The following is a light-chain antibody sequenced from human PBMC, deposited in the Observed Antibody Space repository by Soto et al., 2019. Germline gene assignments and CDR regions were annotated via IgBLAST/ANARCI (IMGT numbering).Light chain of an antibody. CDR2: GAS. CDR3: QQYGSSPPVIT. J-gene: IGKJ5*01. V-gene: IGKV3-20*01. Sequence: EIVLTQSPGTLSLSPGERATLSCRASQSVSSSYLAWYQQKPGQAPRLLIYGASSRATGISDRFSGSGSGTDFTLTISRLEPEDFAVYYCQQYGSSPPVITFGQGTRLEIK. CDR1: QSVSSSY.